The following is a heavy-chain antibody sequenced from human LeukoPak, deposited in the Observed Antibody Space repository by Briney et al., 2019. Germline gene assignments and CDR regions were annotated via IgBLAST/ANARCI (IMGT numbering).Heavy chain of an antibody. V-gene: IGHV3-23*01. CDR3: AKVRRRDSKSPGDARVDY. CDR1: GFTFSSYA. Sequence: PGGSLRLSCAASGFTFSSYAMAWVRQAPGKGLEWGSGVSGRGGHTDYSDSVRGRFTISRDNSDNTVNLQLNSLRAEDTALYYCAKVRRRDSKSPGDARVDYWGQGTLVTVSS. J-gene: IGHJ4*02. CDR2: VSGRGGHT.